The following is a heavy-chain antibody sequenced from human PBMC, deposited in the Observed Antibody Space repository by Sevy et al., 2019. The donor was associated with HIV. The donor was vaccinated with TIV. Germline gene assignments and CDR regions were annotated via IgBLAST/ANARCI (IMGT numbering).Heavy chain of an antibody. CDR1: GFTFSYAW. V-gene: IGHV3-15*01. J-gene: IGHJ6*02. CDR3: STDPIIVLLVTDGMDV. Sequence: GGSLRLSCAASGFTFSYAWMSWVRQAPGKGLEWVDRIKSKADGGTTDYGAPVKGRFTISRDDSKSTLYLQMNSLKTEDTAVYYCSTDPIIVLLVTDGMDVWGQGTTVTVSS. CDR2: IKSKADGGTT. D-gene: IGHD2-8*02.